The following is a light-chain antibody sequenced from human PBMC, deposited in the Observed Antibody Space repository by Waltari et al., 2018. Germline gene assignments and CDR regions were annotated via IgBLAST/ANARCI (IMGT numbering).Light chain of an antibody. CDR1: SSDVGNYNH. J-gene: IGLJ2*01. Sequence: QSALTQPASVSGSPGQSITISCTGTSSDVGNYNHVSGYQQHPGKAPHLIIYEVSHRPSGVSNRFSGSKSGNTASLTISGLQAEDEADYFCSSYTSSITLLVFGGGTKLTVL. CDR2: EVS. V-gene: IGLV2-14*01. CDR3: SSYTSSITLLV.